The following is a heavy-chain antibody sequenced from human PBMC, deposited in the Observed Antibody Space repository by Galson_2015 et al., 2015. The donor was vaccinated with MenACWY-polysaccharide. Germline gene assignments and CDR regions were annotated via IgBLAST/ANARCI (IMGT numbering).Heavy chain of an antibody. Sequence: SLRLSCAAYGFTFNSYPMSWVRQAPGKGLEWVSGVSGSGASTYYADSVKGRFTISRDNSRNTLYLQMNSLRAEDTAIYYCANPGLSTGRSSDVDFWGQGTLVTVSS. CDR1: GFTFNSYP. CDR2: VSGSGAST. CDR3: ANPGLSTGRSSDVDF. J-gene: IGHJ4*02. V-gene: IGHV3-23*01. D-gene: IGHD6-25*01.